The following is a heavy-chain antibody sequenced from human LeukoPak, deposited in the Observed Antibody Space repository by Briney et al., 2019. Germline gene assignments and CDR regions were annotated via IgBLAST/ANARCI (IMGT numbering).Heavy chain of an antibody. CDR3: ATSGPDYGDYVSDS. J-gene: IGHJ4*02. CDR1: GFTLRSFG. V-gene: IGHV3-48*02. D-gene: IGHD4-17*01. CDR2: ISRSSATM. Sequence: GGSLRLSCAVSGFTLRSFGMNWVRQAPGKGLEWVSYISRSSATMYYADSVKGRFTISRDNAENSLYLQMNSLRDEDTAVYYCATSGPDYGDYVSDSWGQGTLVTVSS.